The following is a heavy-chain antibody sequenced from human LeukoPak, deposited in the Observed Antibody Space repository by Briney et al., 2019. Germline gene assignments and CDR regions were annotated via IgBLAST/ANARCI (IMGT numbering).Heavy chain of an antibody. D-gene: IGHD3-3*01. J-gene: IGHJ5*02. CDR2: IYTSGST. CDR3: ARDSSDYDFWSGYLGDWFDP. CDR1: GGSISSYY. Sequence: ASETLSLTCTVSGGSISSYYWSWIRQPAGKGLEWIGRIYTSGSTNYNPSLKSRVTMSVDTSKNQFSLKLSSVTAADTAVYYCARDSSDYDFWSGYLGDWFDPWGQGTLVTVSS. V-gene: IGHV4-4*07.